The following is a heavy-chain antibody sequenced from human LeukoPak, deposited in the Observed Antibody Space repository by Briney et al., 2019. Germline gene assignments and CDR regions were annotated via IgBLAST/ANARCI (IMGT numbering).Heavy chain of an antibody. CDR2: IWYDGSNK. CDR3: ARAPGVYSSSWYYFDY. D-gene: IGHD6-13*01. V-gene: IGHV3-33*01. Sequence: GGSLRLSCAASGFTFSSYGMHWVRQAPGKGLEGVAVIWYDGSNKYYADSVKGRFTISRDNSKNTLYLQMNSLRAEDTAVYYCARAPGVYSSSWYYFDYWGQGTLVTVSS. J-gene: IGHJ4*02. CDR1: GFTFSSYG.